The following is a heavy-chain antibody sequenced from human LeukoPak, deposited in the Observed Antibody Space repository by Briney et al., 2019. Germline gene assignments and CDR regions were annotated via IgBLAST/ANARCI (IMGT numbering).Heavy chain of an antibody. Sequence: SETLSLTCTVSGGSISSYYWSWIRQPPGKGLEWIGYIYYSGITNYNPPLKSRVTISVDTSKNQFSLKLTSVTAADTAVYYCARQNYDSSPYYYSYYMDVWGKGTTVTVSS. V-gene: IGHV4-59*01. J-gene: IGHJ6*03. D-gene: IGHD3-22*01. CDR1: GGSISSYY. CDR3: ARQNYDSSPYYYSYYMDV. CDR2: IYYSGIT.